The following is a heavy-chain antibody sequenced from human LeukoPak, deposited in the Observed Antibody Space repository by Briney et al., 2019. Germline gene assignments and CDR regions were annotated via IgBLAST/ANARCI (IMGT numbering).Heavy chain of an antibody. CDR3: ARAKGGGLSDY. D-gene: IGHD3-16*01. CDR1: GYTFTSYD. CDR2: TNPNSGNT. Sequence: ASVKVSRKASGYTFTSYDINWVRQATGQGLEWMGWTNPNSGNTGYGQKFQGRVTITRNTSISTAYMELTGLRSDDTAMCYCARAKGGGLSDYWGQGTLVTVSS. J-gene: IGHJ4*02. V-gene: IGHV1-8*01.